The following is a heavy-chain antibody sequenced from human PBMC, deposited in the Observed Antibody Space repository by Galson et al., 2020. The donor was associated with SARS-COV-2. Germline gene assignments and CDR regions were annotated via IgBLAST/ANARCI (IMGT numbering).Heavy chain of an antibody. J-gene: IGHJ4*02. CDR1: GYSISSGYY. CDR3: ARQVVAKTYYFDY. CDR2: IHRSGSA. D-gene: IGHD2-15*01. V-gene: IGHV4-38-2*02. Sequence: ASETLSLTCNVSGYSISSGYYWMWIRQSPEKGLEWIANIHRSGSAYYNPSLKSRVTISVDTSKNQFSLRLTSMTAADTAVYYCARQVVAKTYYFDYWGQGILVTVSS.